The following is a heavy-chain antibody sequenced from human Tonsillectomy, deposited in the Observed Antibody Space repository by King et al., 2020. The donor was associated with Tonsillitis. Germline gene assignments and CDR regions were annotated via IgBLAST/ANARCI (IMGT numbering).Heavy chain of an antibody. Sequence: QLQESGPGLVKPSETLSLTCTVSGGSISSYYWSWIRQPPGKGLEWIGYIYYSGSTNYNTSLKSPVTISVDTSKNQFSLKLSSVTAADTAVYYCARDLLIGGASWFDPWGQGTLVTVSS. V-gene: IGHV4-59*01. J-gene: IGHJ5*02. D-gene: IGHD3-10*01. CDR2: IYYSGST. CDR1: GGSISSYY. CDR3: ARDLLIGGASWFDP.